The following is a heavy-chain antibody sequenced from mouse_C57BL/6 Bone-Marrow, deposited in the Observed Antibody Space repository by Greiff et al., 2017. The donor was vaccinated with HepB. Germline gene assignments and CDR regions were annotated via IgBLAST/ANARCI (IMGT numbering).Heavy chain of an antibody. D-gene: IGHD1-1*01. CDR1: GYTFTDYY. J-gene: IGHJ1*03. CDR3: ASSYYGSSYWYFDV. V-gene: IGHV1-19*01. Sequence: EVQLQQSGPVLVKPGASVKMSCKASGYTFTDYYMNWVKQSHGKSLEWIGVINPYNGGTSYNQKFKGKATLTVDKSSSTAYMELNSLTSEDSAVYYCASSYYGSSYWYFDVWGTGTTVTVSS. CDR2: INPYNGGT.